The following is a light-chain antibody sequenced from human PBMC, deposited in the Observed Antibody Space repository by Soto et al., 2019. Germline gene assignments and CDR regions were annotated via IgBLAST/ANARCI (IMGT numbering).Light chain of an antibody. CDR1: RGDIGAYNY. Sequence: QSALTQPASVSGSPGQSITISCTGTRGDIGAYNYVSWYQQRPGEAPKLIIFEVSNRPSGVSSRSSGSKSGNTASLNISGLQPEDETDYFCSSFTGTGSFVFGGGTKLTVL. CDR2: EVS. J-gene: IGLJ2*01. CDR3: SSFTGTGSFV. V-gene: IGLV2-14*01.